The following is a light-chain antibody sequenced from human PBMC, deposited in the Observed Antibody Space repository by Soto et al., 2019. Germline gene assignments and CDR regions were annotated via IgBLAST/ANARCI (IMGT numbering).Light chain of an antibody. CDR1: QSVTTR. J-gene: IGKJ5*01. CDR2: GAS. V-gene: IGKV3D-20*02. Sequence: IVLTQSPGTLSLSPGERFTLSCRASQSVTTRLAWYQHKPGQAPRLLMSGASSRASGVPVRFSGSGSGTDFTLTISRLEPEDFAVYYCQQRSNWPPITFGQGTRREIK. CDR3: QQRSNWPPIT.